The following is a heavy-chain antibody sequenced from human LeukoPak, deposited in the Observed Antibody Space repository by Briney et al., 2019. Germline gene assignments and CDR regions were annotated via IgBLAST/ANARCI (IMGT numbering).Heavy chain of an antibody. CDR2: IGGSGDKT. J-gene: IGHJ4*02. CDR1: GFTFNRNA. D-gene: IGHD6-19*01. Sequence: PGGSLRLSCAASGFTFNRNAISWVRQAPGKGLEWAPTIGGSGDKTFYADSVKGRFTISRDNSKNMVHLQMNSLTGEDTALYYCVRRGDASSGWGDHDFWGQGALVTVSS. CDR3: VRRGDASSGWGDHDF. V-gene: IGHV3-23*01.